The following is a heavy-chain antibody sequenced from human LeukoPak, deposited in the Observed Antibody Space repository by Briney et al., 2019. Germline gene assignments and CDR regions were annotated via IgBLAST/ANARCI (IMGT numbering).Heavy chain of an antibody. D-gene: IGHD3-22*01. CDR2: ISSSSSTI. V-gene: IGHV3-48*01. CDR3: AKFGVYYDSSGYFDY. J-gene: IGHJ4*02. Sequence: GGSLRLSCAASGFTFSSYSMNWVRQAPGKGLEWVSYISSSSSTIYYADSVKGRFTISRDNSKNTLYLQMNSLRAEDTAVYYCAKFGVYYDSSGYFDYWGQGTLVTVSS. CDR1: GFTFSSYS.